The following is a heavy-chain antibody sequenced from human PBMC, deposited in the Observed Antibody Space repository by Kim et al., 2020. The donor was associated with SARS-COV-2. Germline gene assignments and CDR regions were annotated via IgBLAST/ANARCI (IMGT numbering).Heavy chain of an antibody. V-gene: IGHV4-39*07. CDR2: IYYSGST. Sequence: SETLSLTCTVSGGSISSSSYYWGWIRQPPGKGLEWIGSIYYSGSTYYNPSLKSRVTISVDTSKNQFSLKLSSVTAADTAVYYCVRVGSGSYYMADYWGQGTLVTVSS. CDR1: GGSISSSSYY. J-gene: IGHJ4*02. CDR3: VRVGSGSYYMADY. D-gene: IGHD3-10*01.